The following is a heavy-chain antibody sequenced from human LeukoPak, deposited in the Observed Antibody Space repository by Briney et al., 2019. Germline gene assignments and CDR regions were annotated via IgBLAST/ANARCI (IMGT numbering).Heavy chain of an antibody. D-gene: IGHD6-13*01. J-gene: IGHJ1*01. Sequence: SQTLSLTCVVSGGSISSGGYSWNWIRQPPGKGLEWIGYIYYSGSTNYNPSLKSRVTISVDTSKNQFSLKLSSVTAADTAVYYCARGRIAAAPEYFQHWGQGTLVTVSS. CDR3: ARGRIAAAPEYFQH. CDR2: IYYSGST. CDR1: GGSISSGGYS. V-gene: IGHV4-61*08.